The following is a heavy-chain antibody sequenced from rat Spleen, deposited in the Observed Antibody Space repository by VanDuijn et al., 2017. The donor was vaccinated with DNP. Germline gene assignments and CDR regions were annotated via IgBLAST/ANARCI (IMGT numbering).Heavy chain of an antibody. D-gene: IGHD1-1*01. Sequence: EVQLVESGGGLVQPGRSLKLSCAASGFTFSDYNMAWVRQAPKKGLEWVATIIYDGSRTYYRDSVKGRFTISRDNAKSTLYLQMDSLRSEDTATYSCANGPTVVPFAYWGQGTLVTVSS. CDR3: ANGPTVVPFAY. CDR1: GFTFSDYN. J-gene: IGHJ3*01. CDR2: IIYDGSRT. V-gene: IGHV5S10*01.